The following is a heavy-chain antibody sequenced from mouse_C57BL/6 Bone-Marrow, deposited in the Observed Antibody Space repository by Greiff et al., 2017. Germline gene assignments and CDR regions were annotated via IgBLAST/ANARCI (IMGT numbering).Heavy chain of an antibody. CDR1: GYAFSNSL. Sequence: LQQSVAELVWPGTSVTVSCTASGYAFSNSLIEWVKTRPGQGLEWIGVIYPGSGGINYTEKFKGKATLTADKSSSTAYMQLSSLTSEDSAVYCCARGVPLVDYWGQGTAVTVSS. CDR2: IYPGSGGI. V-gene: IGHV1-54*01. CDR3: ARGVPLVDY. J-gene: IGHJ4*01. D-gene: IGHD6-1*01.